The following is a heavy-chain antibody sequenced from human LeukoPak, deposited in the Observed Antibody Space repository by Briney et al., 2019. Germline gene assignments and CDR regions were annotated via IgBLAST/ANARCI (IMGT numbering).Heavy chain of an antibody. CDR1: GFTFSSYA. Sequence: GGSLRLSCAASGFTFSSYAMSWVRQAPGKGLEWVSAISGSGGSTYYADSVKARFTISRDNSKNTLYLQMNSLRAEDTAVYYCAKDGDSSGWYGGYWGQGTLVTVSS. J-gene: IGHJ4*02. D-gene: IGHD6-19*01. CDR2: ISGSGGST. CDR3: AKDGDSSGWYGGY. V-gene: IGHV3-23*01.